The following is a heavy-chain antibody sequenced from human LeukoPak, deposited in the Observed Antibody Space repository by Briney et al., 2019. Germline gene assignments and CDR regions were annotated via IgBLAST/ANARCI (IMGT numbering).Heavy chain of an antibody. V-gene: IGHV3-64*01. Sequence: SGGSLRLSCAAFGFTFDNYALRWVRQAPGEGLEYVSGLSPNGDSTYYANSVKGRFTISRDNPQHTLFLQMGSLRVEDTAVYYCARTYSYGAGTYSSFGYWGQGTLVTVSP. J-gene: IGHJ4*02. D-gene: IGHD3-10*01. CDR2: LSPNGDST. CDR1: GFTFDNYA. CDR3: ARTYSYGAGTYSSFGY.